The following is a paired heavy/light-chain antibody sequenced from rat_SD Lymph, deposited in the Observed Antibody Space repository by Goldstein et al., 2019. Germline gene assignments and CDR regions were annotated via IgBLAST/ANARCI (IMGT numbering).Heavy chain of an antibody. V-gene: IGHV5-25*01. CDR1: GFTFSNFY. D-gene: IGHD1-3*01. CDR3: ARQWDYGSYYFDY. CDR2: ISTSGSRT. J-gene: IGHJ2*01. Sequence: EVQLVESGGGLVQPGRSLKLSCAASGFTFSNFYMAWVRQAPKKGLEWVATISTSGSRTYYPDSVKGRFTISRDNAKSSLYLQMNSLKSEDTATYYCARQWDYGSYYFDYWGQGVMVTVSS.
Light chain of an antibody. CDR2: NTN. CDR1: QNINKY. CDR3: FQHNSWPLT. J-gene: IGKJ5*01. V-gene: IGKV22S1*01. Sequence: DIQMTQSPSVLSASVGDRVTLNCKASQNINKYLNWYQQKLGEAPKLLIYNTNNLQTGIPSRFSGSGSGTDFTLTISSLQPEDFATYFCFQHNSWPLTFGSGTKLEIK.